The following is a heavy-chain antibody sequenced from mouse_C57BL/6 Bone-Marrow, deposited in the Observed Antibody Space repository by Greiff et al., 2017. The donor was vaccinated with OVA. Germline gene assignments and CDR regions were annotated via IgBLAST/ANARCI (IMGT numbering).Heavy chain of an antibody. CDR3: ARGPYYYGSSYDYFDD. Sequence: VQLQQPGAELVMPGASVKLSCKASGYTFTSYWMHWVKQRPGQGLEWIGEIDPSDSYTNYNQKFKGKSTLTVDKSSSTAYMQLSSLTSEDSAVYYCARGPYYYGSSYDYFDDWGQGTTLTVSS. V-gene: IGHV1-69*01. CDR1: GYTFTSYW. CDR2: IDPSDSYT. D-gene: IGHD1-1*01. J-gene: IGHJ2*01.